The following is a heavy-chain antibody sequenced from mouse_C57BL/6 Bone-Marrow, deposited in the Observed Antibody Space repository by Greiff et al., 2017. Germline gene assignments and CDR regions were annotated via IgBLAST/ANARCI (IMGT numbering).Heavy chain of an antibody. CDR2: IDTENGDT. J-gene: IGHJ4*01. V-gene: IGHV14-4*01. Sequence: EVQLQQSGAELVRPGASVKLSCTASGFNIKDDYMHWVKQRPEQGLEWIGWIDTENGDTEYASKFQGKATITADTSSNTAYLQLSSLTSEDTAVYYCTTGYSNSYAMDYWGQGTSVTVSS. CDR3: TTGYSNSYAMDY. CDR1: GFNIKDDY. D-gene: IGHD2-5*01.